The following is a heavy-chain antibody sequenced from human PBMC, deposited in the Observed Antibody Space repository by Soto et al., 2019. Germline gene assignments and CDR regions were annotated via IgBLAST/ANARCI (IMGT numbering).Heavy chain of an antibody. CDR1: GGTFSSYA. CDR2: IIPIFGTA. V-gene: IGHV1-69*06. CDR3: AREERGLELPSIVYGMDV. D-gene: IGHD1-7*01. J-gene: IGHJ6*02. Sequence: ASVKVSCKASGGTFSSYAINWVRQAPGQGLEWMGGIIPIFGTANYAQKFQGRVTITADKSTSTAYMELSSLRSEDTAVYYCAREERGLELPSIVYGMDVWGQGTTVTVSS.